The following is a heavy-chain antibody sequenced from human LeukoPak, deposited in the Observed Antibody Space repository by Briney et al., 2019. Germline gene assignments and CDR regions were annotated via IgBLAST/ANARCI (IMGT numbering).Heavy chain of an antibody. D-gene: IGHD7-27*01. Sequence: TGGSLRLSCAASGFTFSGHNMHSVRQTPGVGLERVAIIGPDERDQHYTDSVKGRYTISRDNSKNSLYMQLDSLRDEDTGLYFCARDLMWGFDKGGRGTLVTVSS. J-gene: IGHJ4*02. CDR2: IGPDERDQ. V-gene: IGHV3-30*02. CDR1: GFTFSGHN. CDR3: ARDLMWGFDK.